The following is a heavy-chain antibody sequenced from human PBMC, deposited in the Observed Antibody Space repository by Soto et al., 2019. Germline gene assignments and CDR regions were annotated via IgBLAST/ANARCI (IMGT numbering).Heavy chain of an antibody. Sequence: PGGSLRLSCAASGFTFSSYAMSWVRQAPGKGLEWVSAISGSGGSTYYADSVKGRFTISRDNSKNTLYLQMNSLRAEDTAVYYCAKELSWIQLAYYGMDVWGQGTTVTVSS. V-gene: IGHV3-23*01. J-gene: IGHJ6*02. CDR1: GFTFSSYA. D-gene: IGHD5-18*01. CDR3: AKELSWIQLAYYGMDV. CDR2: ISGSGGST.